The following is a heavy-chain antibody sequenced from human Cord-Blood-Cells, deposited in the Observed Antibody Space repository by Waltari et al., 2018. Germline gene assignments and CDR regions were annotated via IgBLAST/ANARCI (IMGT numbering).Heavy chain of an antibody. V-gene: IGHV4-39*01. Sequence: QLQLQESGAGLVKPSETLSLTCTVSGGSISSSSYYWGWIRQPPGKGLEWIGSIYYSGSTYYNPSLKSRVTISVDTSKNQFSLKLSSVTAADTAVYYCARAEVIVVVVAATFDYWGQGTLVTVSS. J-gene: IGHJ4*02. CDR1: GGSISSSSYY. CDR2: IYYSGST. CDR3: ARAEVIVVVVAATFDY. D-gene: IGHD2-15*01.